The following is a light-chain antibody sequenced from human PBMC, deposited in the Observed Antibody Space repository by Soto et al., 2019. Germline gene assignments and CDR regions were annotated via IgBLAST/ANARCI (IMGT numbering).Light chain of an antibody. CDR2: SNN. J-gene: IGLJ7*01. Sequence: QSVLTQPPSVSGAPGQRVTISCTGSSSNIGAGYDVHWYQQLPGTAPKLLISSNNNRPSGVPDRFSGSKSGTSASLAISGLQSEDEADYYCATWDDSLNAAVFGGGTQLTVL. CDR3: ATWDDSLNAAV. V-gene: IGLV1-40*01. CDR1: SSNIGAGYD.